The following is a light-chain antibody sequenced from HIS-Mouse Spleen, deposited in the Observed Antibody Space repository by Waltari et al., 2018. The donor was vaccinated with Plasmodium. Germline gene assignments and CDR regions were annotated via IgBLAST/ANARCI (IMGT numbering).Light chain of an antibody. CDR2: DAS. Sequence: DIPMTQSPSSLSASVGARVTITCQASQDISNYLNWYQQKPGKAPKLLIYDASNLETGVPSRFSGSGSGTDFTFTISSLQPEDIATYYCQQYDNLPYTFGQGTKLEIK. J-gene: IGKJ2*01. CDR1: QDISNY. V-gene: IGKV1-33*01. CDR3: QQYDNLPYT.